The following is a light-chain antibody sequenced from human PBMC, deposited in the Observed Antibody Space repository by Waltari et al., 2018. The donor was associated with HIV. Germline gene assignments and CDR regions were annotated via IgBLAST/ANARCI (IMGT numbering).Light chain of an antibody. J-gene: IGKJ1*01. CDR3: QKYNSAPRT. Sequence: DIQMTQSPSSLSASVGDRVTITCRASQAINNYLVWYQQKPGKVPKLLIYAASTLQSGVPSRFSGSGSGTDFTLTISSLQPEDVATYYCQKYNSAPRTFGQGTKVDIK. CDR2: AAS. V-gene: IGKV1-27*01. CDR1: QAINNY.